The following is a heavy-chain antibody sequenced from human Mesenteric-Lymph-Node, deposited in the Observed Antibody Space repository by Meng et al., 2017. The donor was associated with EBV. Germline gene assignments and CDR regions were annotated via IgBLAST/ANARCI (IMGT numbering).Heavy chain of an antibody. CDR3: ARVEVGITSGDY. Sequence: QAQLVKTGGEGKKPGASVKVSCKAYGYTFTNYSITGGRQAPGQGLEWMGWINAYNGDTNYAQTLQGRVTMTTDTSTSTAYMELRSLRSDDTAVYYCARVEVGITSGDYWGQGTLVTVSS. V-gene: IGHV1-18*01. CDR2: INAYNGDT. CDR1: GYTFTNYS. J-gene: IGHJ4*02. D-gene: IGHD2-21*01.